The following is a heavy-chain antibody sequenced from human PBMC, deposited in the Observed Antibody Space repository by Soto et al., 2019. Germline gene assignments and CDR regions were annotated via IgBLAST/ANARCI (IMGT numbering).Heavy chain of an antibody. CDR2: ISAYNGNT. CDR1: GYTFTSYG. CDR3: AIVVGAGWFDR. Sequence: GSSGKLCCKASGYTFTSYGSSWVRQAPGQGLEWMGWISAYNGNTNYAQKLQGRVTMTTDTSTSTAYMELRSLRSDDTAVYYCAIVVGAGWFDRWGKGTLVTVSS. D-gene: IGHD1-26*01. V-gene: IGHV1-18*01. J-gene: IGHJ5*02.